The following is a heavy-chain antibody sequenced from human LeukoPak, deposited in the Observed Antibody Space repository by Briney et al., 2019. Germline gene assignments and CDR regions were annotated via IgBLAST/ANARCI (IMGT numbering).Heavy chain of an antibody. Sequence: SQTLSLTCTVSGGSISSGDYYWSWIRQPPGKGLEWIGYIYYSRSTYYNPSLKSRVTISVGTSKNQFSLKLSSVTAADTAVYYCARVSGTVVPAAKDDYWGQGTLVTVSS. J-gene: IGHJ4*02. CDR1: GGSISSGDYY. V-gene: IGHV4-30-4*01. CDR3: ARVSGTVVPAAKDDY. D-gene: IGHD2-2*01. CDR2: IYYSRST.